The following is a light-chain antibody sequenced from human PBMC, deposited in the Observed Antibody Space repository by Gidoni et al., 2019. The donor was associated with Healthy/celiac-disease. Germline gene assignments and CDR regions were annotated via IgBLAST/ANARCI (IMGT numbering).Light chain of an antibody. Sequence: EIVLTQSPATLSLSPGERATLSCRASQSVSSYLAWYQQKPGQAPRLLIDDASNRATGIPARFSGSGSGTDFPLTISSLEPEDFAVYYCQQRSNWRTFGQGTKVEIK. J-gene: IGKJ1*01. CDR1: QSVSSY. CDR2: DAS. V-gene: IGKV3-11*01. CDR3: QQRSNWRT.